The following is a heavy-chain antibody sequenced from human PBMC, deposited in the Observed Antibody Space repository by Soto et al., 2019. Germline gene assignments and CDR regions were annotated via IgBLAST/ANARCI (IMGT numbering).Heavy chain of an antibody. Sequence: PGESLKISCKGSGYSFTSYWIGWVRQMPGKGLEWMGIIYPGDSDTRYSPSFQGQVTISADKSISTAYLQWSSLKASDTAMYYCARTSHYNWNYVFWFDPWGQGTLVTVSS. CDR2: IYPGDSDT. J-gene: IGHJ5*02. D-gene: IGHD1-7*01. CDR3: ARTSHYNWNYVFWFDP. V-gene: IGHV5-51*01. CDR1: GYSFTSYW.